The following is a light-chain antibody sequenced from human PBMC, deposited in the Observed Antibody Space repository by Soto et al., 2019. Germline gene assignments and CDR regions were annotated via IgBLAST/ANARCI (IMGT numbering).Light chain of an antibody. CDR3: QQYYSTPPYT. Sequence: DIVMTQSPDSLAVSLGERATINCRSTQSVLYSSNNKNYLAWYQQKPGQPPKLLIYWASTRESGVPDRFSGSGSGTHFTLTISSLQAEDVAVYYGQQYYSTPPYTFGQGTKLEIK. J-gene: IGKJ2*01. V-gene: IGKV4-1*01. CDR2: WAS. CDR1: QSVLYSSNNKNY.